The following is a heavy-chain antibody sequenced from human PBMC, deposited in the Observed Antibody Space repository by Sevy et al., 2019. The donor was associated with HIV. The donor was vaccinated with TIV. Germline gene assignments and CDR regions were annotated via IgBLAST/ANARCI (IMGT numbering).Heavy chain of an antibody. Sequence: ASVKVSCKASGGTFSSYAISWVRQAPGQGLEWMGGIIPIFGTANYAQKFQGRVTITADESTSTAYMELSSLRSEDTAVYYCVRDRLGYYGSGSYYNGDAFDIWGQGTMVTVSS. J-gene: IGHJ3*02. CDR3: VRDRLGYYGSGSYYNGDAFDI. CDR1: GGTFSSYA. CDR2: IIPIFGTA. D-gene: IGHD3-10*01. V-gene: IGHV1-69*13.